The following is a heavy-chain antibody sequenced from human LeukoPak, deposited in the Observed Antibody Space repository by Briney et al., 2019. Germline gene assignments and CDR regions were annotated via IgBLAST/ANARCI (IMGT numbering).Heavy chain of an antibody. V-gene: IGHV4-34*01. CDR3: ARGVDYYGV. Sequence: KPSETLSLTCAVYGGSFSGYSWNWIRQPPMKGLEWIGEINHSGGTNYNPSLKSRVTISVDTSKKQFSLKLSSVTAADTAVYYCARGVDYYGVWGQGTLVTVSS. CDR1: GGSFSGYS. J-gene: IGHJ4*02. CDR2: INHSGGT. D-gene: IGHD3-10*01.